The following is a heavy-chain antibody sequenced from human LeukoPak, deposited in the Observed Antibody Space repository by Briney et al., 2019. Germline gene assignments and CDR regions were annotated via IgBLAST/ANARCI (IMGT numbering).Heavy chain of an antibody. V-gene: IGHV4-61*08. CDR2: IYYSGST. CDR3: ARSEQSYYYYGMDV. J-gene: IGHJ6*02. Sequence: SETLSLTCTVSGGSISSGDYYWSWIRQPPGKGLEWLGYIYYSGSTNYNPSLKSRVTISVDTSKNQFSLKLSSVTAADTAVYYCARSEQSYYYYGMDVWGQGTTVTVSS. D-gene: IGHD1/OR15-1a*01. CDR1: GGSISSGDYY.